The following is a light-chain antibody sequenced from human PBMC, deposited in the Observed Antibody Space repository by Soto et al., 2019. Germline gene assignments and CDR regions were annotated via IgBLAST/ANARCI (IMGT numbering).Light chain of an antibody. CDR3: QQYDNWPPWT. J-gene: IGKJ1*01. CDR2: GAS. Sequence: EIVMTQSPATLSVSLGERASLSCRASQSVSSKVAWYQQKPGQAPRRLMYGASTRATGTPARFSGSGSGTEIALTISSMQSEDYAVYYCQQYDNWPPWTFGQGTKVEIK. V-gene: IGKV3-15*01. CDR1: QSVSSK.